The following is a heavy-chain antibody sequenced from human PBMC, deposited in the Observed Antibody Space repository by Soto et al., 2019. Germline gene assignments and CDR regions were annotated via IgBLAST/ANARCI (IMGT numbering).Heavy chain of an antibody. CDR2: ISSSGGSI. D-gene: IGHD3-3*01. CDR1: GFTFSSYA. J-gene: IGHJ3*02. CDR3: ANDIDTIFGMVDSFDI. Sequence: EVQLLESGGGLVQPGGSLRLSCAASGFTFSSYAMSWIRQAPGKGLEWVSVISSSGGSIYYSDSVKGRFAISRYNSKNKLYLQLDSLREGDTAVYYCANDIDTIFGMVDSFDIWGQGTMVTVSS. V-gene: IGHV3-23*01.